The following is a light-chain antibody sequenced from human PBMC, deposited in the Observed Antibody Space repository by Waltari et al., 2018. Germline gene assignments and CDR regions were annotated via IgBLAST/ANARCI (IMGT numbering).Light chain of an antibody. CDR3: QQYNSYPYT. J-gene: IGKJ2*01. V-gene: IGKV1-5*03. Sequence: DIQMTQSPSTLSASVGDRVTITCRASQGISSWLSWYQQKPGKGPKILRYQASRWQSGVPSRFSGSGSGTEFTLTISGLQPDDFATYYCQQYNSYPYTFGQGTKLEI. CDR2: QAS. CDR1: QGISSW.